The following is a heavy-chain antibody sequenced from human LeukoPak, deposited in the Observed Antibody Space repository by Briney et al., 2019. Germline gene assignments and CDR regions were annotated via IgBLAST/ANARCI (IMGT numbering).Heavy chain of an antibody. J-gene: IGHJ3*02. V-gene: IGHV4-61*02. Sequence: SETLSLTCTVSGGSISSSSYYWSWIRQPAGKGLEWIGRIYTSGSTNYNPSLKSRVTISVDTSKKQSSLKLTSVTAADTAVYYCAKSNGLVDIWGQGTMVTVPS. D-gene: IGHD2-2*01. CDR1: GGSISSSSYY. CDR2: IYTSGST. CDR3: AKSNGLVDI.